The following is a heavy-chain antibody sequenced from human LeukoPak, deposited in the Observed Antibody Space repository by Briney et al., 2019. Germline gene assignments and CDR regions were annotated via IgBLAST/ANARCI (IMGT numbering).Heavy chain of an antibody. CDR2: IYHSGST. V-gene: IGHV4-30-2*01. J-gene: IGHJ4*02. CDR1: GGSISSGGYY. D-gene: IGHD6-19*01. CDR3: ARDMSSAIFDY. Sequence: PSETLSLTCTVSGGSISSGGYYWSWIRQPPGKGLEWIGYIYHSGSTYYNPSLKSRVTISVDRSKNQFSLKLSSVTAADTAVYYCARDMSSAIFDYWGQGTLVTVSS.